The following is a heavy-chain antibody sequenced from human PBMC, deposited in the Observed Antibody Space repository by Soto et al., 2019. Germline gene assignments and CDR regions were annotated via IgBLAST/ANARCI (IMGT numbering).Heavy chain of an antibody. D-gene: IGHD2-15*01. CDR2: IYYSGST. J-gene: IGHJ3*02. CDR1: GGSISSSSYY. V-gene: IGHV4-39*01. CDR3: ARQRDIVVVVAAPGAFDI. Sequence: SETLSLTCTVSGGSISSSSYYWGWTRQPPGKGLEWIGSIYYSGSTYYNPSLKSRVTISVDTSKNQFSLKLSSVTAADTAVYYCARQRDIVVVVAAPGAFDIWGQGTMVTVS.